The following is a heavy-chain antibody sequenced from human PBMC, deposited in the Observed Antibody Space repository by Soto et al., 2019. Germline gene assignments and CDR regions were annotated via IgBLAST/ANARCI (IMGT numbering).Heavy chain of an antibody. CDR2: IWNDGSKK. Sequence: QAQLVESGGGVVQPGTSLRLSCVVSGFTFSSYGMHWFRQVPGKGLEWAAVIWNDGSKKYYADSVKGRFTVSRDNSQNTQQLQMNSLRVEDTAVYYGARENHDTNGYPHFDYWGQGTLVTVSS. V-gene: IGHV3-33*01. CDR3: ARENHDTNGYPHFDY. CDR1: GFTFSSYG. D-gene: IGHD2-8*01. J-gene: IGHJ4*02.